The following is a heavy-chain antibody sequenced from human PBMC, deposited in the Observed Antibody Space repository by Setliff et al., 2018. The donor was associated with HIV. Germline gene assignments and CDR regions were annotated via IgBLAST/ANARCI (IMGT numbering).Heavy chain of an antibody. J-gene: IGHJ4*02. V-gene: IGHV1-2*06. CDR1: GYAFTDYS. CDR2: INPDSRGT. D-gene: IGHD3-3*01. CDR3: ARDLRNSNTLFGVLNFVFDL. Sequence: ASVKVSCKTSGYAFTDYSIHWVRQAPGQGLEWVGRINPDSRGTNYAQTFQGRVTMTRDTSVSTAYMELSRLKSDDTAVFYCARDLRNSNTLFGVLNFVFDLWGQGTLVTVSS.